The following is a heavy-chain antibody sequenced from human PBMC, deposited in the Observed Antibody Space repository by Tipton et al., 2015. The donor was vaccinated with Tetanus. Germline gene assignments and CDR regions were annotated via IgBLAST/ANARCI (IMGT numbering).Heavy chain of an antibody. CDR1: GASISDKKYY. V-gene: IGHV4-39*02. J-gene: IGHJ4*01. D-gene: IGHD2-21*02. Sequence: TLSLTCIVSGASISDKKYYWGWIRQAPGKGLEWIASVYFEGSTYYSPSLKSRLTIDVDTSQNLFSLRLTSVTAADTAVYYCATVGLVTASVKYWGQGTLVTVSS. CDR2: VYFEGST. CDR3: ATVGLVTASVKY.